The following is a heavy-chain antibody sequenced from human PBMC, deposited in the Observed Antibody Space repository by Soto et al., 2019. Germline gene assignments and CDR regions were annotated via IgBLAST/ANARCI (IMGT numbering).Heavy chain of an antibody. J-gene: IGHJ4*02. V-gene: IGHV4-59*08. CDR2: IYYSGST. CDR1: GGSISSYY. Sequence: SETLSLTCTVSGGSISSYYWSWIRQPPGKGLEWIGYIYYSGSTNYNPSLKSRVTISVDTSKNQFSLKLSSVTAADTAVYYCARTLGYCSSTSCPKYYFDYWGQGTLVTVSS. D-gene: IGHD2-2*01. CDR3: ARTLGYCSSTSCPKYYFDY.